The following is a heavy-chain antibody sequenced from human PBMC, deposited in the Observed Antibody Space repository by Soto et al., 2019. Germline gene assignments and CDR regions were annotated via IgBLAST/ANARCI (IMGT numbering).Heavy chain of an antibody. J-gene: IGHJ6*04. CDR2: ISAYNGNT. D-gene: IGHD6-13*01. V-gene: IGHV1-18*04. CDR3: ARDKVYRSSWFYYYGMDV. Sequence: ASVKVSCKASGYTFTSYGISWVRQAPGQGLEWMGWISAYNGNTNCAQKLQGRVTMTTDTSTSTAYMELRSLRSDDTAVYYCARDKVYRSSWFYYYGMDVSGKGTTVTVSS. CDR1: GYTFTSYG.